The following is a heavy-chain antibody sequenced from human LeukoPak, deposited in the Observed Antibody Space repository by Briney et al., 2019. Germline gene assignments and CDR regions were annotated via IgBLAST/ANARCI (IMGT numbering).Heavy chain of an antibody. CDR1: GYTFTGYY. J-gene: IGHJ4*02. D-gene: IGHD3-10*01. Sequence: ASVKVSCKASGYTFTGYYMHWVRQAPGQGLEWMGWINPDSGGTNYAQKFQGRVTMTRDTSISTAYMELSSLRSDDTAVYYCARDYGTMVRGVMRYWGQGTLVTVSS. V-gene: IGHV1-2*02. CDR3: ARDYGTMVRGVMRY. CDR2: INPDSGGT.